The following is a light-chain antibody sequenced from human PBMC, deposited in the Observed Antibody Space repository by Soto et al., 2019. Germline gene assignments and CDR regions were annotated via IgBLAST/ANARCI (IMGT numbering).Light chain of an antibody. CDR1: QSVSSSY. J-gene: IGKJ3*01. CDR3: QQYSSSLFT. Sequence: EIVLTQSPGTLSLSPGERATLSCRASQSVSSSYLAWYQQTPGQAPRLLIYGASSRAPGIPDRFSGSGSGTDFTLTISSLEPEDFAVYYCQQYSSSLFTFGPGTKVDIK. CDR2: GAS. V-gene: IGKV3-20*01.